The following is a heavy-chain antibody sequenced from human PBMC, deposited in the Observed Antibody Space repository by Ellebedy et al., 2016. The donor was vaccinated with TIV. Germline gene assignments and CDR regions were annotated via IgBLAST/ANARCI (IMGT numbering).Heavy chain of an antibody. CDR3: AREILGYCSGGSCLLGTYYYYGMDV. J-gene: IGHJ6*02. Sequence: GESLKISCAASGFTFSSYAMSWVRQAPGKGLEWVSGSSGSGGSTYYADSVKGRFTISRDNSKNTLYLQMNSLRAEDTAVYYCAREILGYCSGGSCLLGTYYYYGMDVWGQGTTVTVSS. CDR2: SSGSGGST. D-gene: IGHD2-15*01. CDR1: GFTFSSYA. V-gene: IGHV3-23*01.